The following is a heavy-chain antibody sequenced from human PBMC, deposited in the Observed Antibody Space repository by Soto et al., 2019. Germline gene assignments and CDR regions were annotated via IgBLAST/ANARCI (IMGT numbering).Heavy chain of an antibody. CDR2: LNPKSGMT. D-gene: IGHD2-8*01. CDR1: GYTFTTYD. CDR3: ARGGLFTTNWYGNWLDP. V-gene: IGHV1-8*01. Sequence: ASVKVSCKASGYTFTTYDFNWVRQAPGQGLEWMGWLNPKSGMTGSAQKFQGRVTMSRDSSISTVYMELRSLRSDDTAVYYCARGGLFTTNWYGNWLDPWGQGTRVTVSS. J-gene: IGHJ5*02.